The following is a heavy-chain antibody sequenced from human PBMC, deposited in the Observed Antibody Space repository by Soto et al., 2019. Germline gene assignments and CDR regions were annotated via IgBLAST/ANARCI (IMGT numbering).Heavy chain of an antibody. Sequence: QVQLVQSGAEVKKPGASVKVSCKASGYTFTSYDINWVRQATGQGLEWMGWMNPNSGNTGYAQKFQGRVNMDRXXSISTAYMELSSLRSEDTAVYYCARGSRGSPPLDVWGQGTTVTVSS. D-gene: IGHD1-26*01. CDR3: ARGSRGSPPLDV. CDR2: MNPNSGNT. J-gene: IGHJ6*02. V-gene: IGHV1-8*01. CDR1: GYTFTSYD.